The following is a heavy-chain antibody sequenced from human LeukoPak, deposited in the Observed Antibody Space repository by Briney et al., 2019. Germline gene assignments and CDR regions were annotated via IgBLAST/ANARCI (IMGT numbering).Heavy chain of an antibody. J-gene: IGHJ4*02. V-gene: IGHV1-18*01. CDR2: ISAYNDDA. Sequence: GASVKASCKASGYTFTTYRISWVRQAPGQGLEWTGWISAYNDDAHYAQKLQGRVTMTTDTSTNTAYMELRSLRSDDTAVYYCARVGGGNYYYFDYWGQGTLVTVSS. D-gene: IGHD1-26*01. CDR1: GYTFTTYR. CDR3: ARVGGGNYYYFDY.